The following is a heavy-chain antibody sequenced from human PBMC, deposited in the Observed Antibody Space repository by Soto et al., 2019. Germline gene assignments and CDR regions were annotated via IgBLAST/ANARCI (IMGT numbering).Heavy chain of an antibody. CDR3: ATLYDSSGFHRGYYFDS. D-gene: IGHD3-22*01. CDR1: GGTFSNYS. J-gene: IGHJ4*02. Sequence: QVQLVQSGAEVKKPGSSVKVSCKASGGTFSNYSFSWVRQAPGQGLEWMGGIIPIFGTANYAQKFQGRVTITADKFTSTAYMELSSLRSEDTALYYCATLYDSSGFHRGYYFDSWGQGTLVTVSS. V-gene: IGHV1-69*06. CDR2: IIPIFGTA.